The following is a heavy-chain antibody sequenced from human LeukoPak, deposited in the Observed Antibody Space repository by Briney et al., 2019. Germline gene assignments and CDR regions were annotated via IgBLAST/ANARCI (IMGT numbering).Heavy chain of an antibody. Sequence: PSETLSLTCGVHGGSFSGYSCNWIRQPPGKGLEWIGSIYSSGSTYYNPSLKSRVTISVDTSKNQFSLKLSSVTAADTAVYYCARPPVSPKGYYMDVWGKGTTVTVSS. J-gene: IGHJ6*03. V-gene: IGHV4-39*01. CDR3: ARPPVSPKGYYMDV. CDR1: GGSFSGYS. D-gene: IGHD3-16*01. CDR2: IYSSGST.